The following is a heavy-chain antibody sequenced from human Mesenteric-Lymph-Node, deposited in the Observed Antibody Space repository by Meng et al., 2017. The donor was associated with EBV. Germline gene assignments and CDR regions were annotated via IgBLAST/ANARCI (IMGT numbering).Heavy chain of an antibody. CDR1: GGSFSGYY. CDR2: INHSGST. V-gene: IGHV4-34*01. D-gene: IGHD6-13*01. Sequence: QGQLQQWGAGLLKPSGTLSLTCAVYGGSFSGYYWSWIRQPPGKGLEWIGEINHSGSTNYNPSLKSRVTISVDTSKNQFSLKLSSVTAADTAVYYCAREMSIAAAGSPLAYWGQGTLVTASS. CDR3: AREMSIAAAGSPLAY. J-gene: IGHJ4*02.